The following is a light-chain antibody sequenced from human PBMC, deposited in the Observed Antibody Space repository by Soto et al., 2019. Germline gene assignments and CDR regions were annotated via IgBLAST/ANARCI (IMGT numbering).Light chain of an antibody. V-gene: IGKV1-5*01. CDR1: QSISSW. CDR3: QQYNRYSLT. Sequence: DIQMTQSPSTLSASVGDRVTIPCRASQSISSWLAWYQQKPGKAPKLLIYDASSLESGVPSRFSGSGSDTEFTLTINNLQPADFATYHCQQYNRYSLTFGGGTKVEIK. CDR2: DAS. J-gene: IGKJ4*01.